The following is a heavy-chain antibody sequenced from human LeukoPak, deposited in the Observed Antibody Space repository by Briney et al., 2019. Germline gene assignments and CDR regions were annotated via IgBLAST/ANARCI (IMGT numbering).Heavy chain of an antibody. V-gene: IGHV4-59*01. CDR1: GGSISSYY. CDR2: IYYSGST. Sequence: SETLSLTCTVSGGSISSYYWSWIRQPPGKGLEWIGYIYYSGSTNYNPSLKSRVTISVDTSKNQFSLKLSSVTAAETAVYYCARDPGVGYDSSGYLGPYYFDYWGQGTLVTVSS. CDR3: ARDPGVGYDSSGYLGPYYFDY. J-gene: IGHJ4*02. D-gene: IGHD3-22*01.